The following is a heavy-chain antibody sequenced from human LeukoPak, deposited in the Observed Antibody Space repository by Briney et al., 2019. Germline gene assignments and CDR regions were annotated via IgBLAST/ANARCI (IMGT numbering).Heavy chain of an antibody. J-gene: IGHJ4*02. CDR1: GRSTSSYY. D-gene: IGHD6-19*01. Sequence: SETLFLTFPGSGRSTSSYYWGWIRQPPGKGLEWIGYIYYSRNTNYNPSLKSRVTISVDTSKNQFSLKVSSVTAADTAVYYCARASGSGWPPPGFDYWGQGTLVTVSS. V-gene: IGHV4-59*01. CDR2: IYYSRNT. CDR3: ARASGSGWPPPGFDY.